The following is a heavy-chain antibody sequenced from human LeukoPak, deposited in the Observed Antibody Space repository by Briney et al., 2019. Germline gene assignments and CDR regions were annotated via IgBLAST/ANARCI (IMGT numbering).Heavy chain of an antibody. J-gene: IGHJ4*02. CDR1: GFTFGDYA. CDR3: AKDIAGVVTAMFDC. V-gene: IGHV3-49*04. D-gene: IGHD2-21*02. CDR2: IRSQIYGGTP. Sequence: GGSLRLSCTGSGFTFGDYAMTWVRQAPGKGLEWVGFIRSQIYGGTPEYAASVKGRFTISRDDSEGVAYLQMNSLRPEDTAVYFCAKDIAGVVTAMFDCWGQGTLVTVSS.